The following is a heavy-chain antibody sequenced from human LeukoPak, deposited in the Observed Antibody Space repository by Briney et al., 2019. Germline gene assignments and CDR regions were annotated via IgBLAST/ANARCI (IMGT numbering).Heavy chain of an antibody. CDR3: ARLATEGDFDY. Sequence: TSETLSLTCTVSGGSISSYYWSWIRQPPGKGLEWIGYIYYSGSANYNPSLKSRVTISVDTSKNQFSLKLSSVTAADTAVYYCARLATEGDFDYWGQGTLVTASS. V-gene: IGHV4-59*08. J-gene: IGHJ4*02. D-gene: IGHD2-15*01. CDR2: IYYSGSA. CDR1: GGSISSYY.